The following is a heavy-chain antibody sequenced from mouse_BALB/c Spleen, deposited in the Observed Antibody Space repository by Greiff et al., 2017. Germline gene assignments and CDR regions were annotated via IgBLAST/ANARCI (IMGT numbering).Heavy chain of an antibody. CDR1: GYSITSDYA. Sequence: EVQLQQSGPGLVKPSQSLSLTCTVTGYSITSDYAWNWIRQFPGNKLEWMGYISYSGSTSYNPSLKSRISITRDTSKNQFFLQLNSVTTEDTATYYCARWRSTLDYWGQGTTLTVSS. CDR2: ISYSGST. CDR3: ARWRSTLDY. V-gene: IGHV3-2*02. D-gene: IGHD5-1*01. J-gene: IGHJ2*01.